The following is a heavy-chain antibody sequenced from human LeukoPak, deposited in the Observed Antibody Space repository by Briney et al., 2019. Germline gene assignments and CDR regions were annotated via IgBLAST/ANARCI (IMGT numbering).Heavy chain of an antibody. CDR2: INSDGSST. CDR1: GFTFSSYW. CDR3: ARDPTVRYFDWLLAGWFDP. Sequence: PGGSLRLXCAASGFTFSSYWMHWDRQAPGKGLVWVSRINSDGSSTSYADSVKGRFTISRDNAKNTLYLQMNSLRAEDTAVYYCARDPTVRYFDWLLAGWFDPWGQGTLVTVSS. V-gene: IGHV3-74*01. J-gene: IGHJ5*02. D-gene: IGHD3-9*01.